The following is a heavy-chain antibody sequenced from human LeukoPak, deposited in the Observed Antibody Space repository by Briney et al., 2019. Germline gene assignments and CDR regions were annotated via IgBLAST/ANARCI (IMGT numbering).Heavy chain of an antibody. Sequence: QSGGSLRLSCAASGFTFTNYGMSWVRQAPGKGLEWVSAISSDGGSTYYADSVKGRFTISRDNSKNTLYLQMNSLIADDTAVYYCAKDANPYSSSFRWEDYWGQGTLVTVSS. V-gene: IGHV3-23*01. CDR3: AKDANPYSSSFRWEDY. D-gene: IGHD6-6*01. J-gene: IGHJ4*02. CDR2: ISSDGGST. CDR1: GFTFTNYG.